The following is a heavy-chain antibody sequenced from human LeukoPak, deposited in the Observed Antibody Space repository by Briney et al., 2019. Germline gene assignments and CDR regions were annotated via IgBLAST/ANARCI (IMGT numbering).Heavy chain of an antibody. D-gene: IGHD3-3*01. CDR3: AKDDPPFGVVNYYFDY. CDR1: GFTFNSYA. V-gene: IGHV3-23*01. CDR2: ISGSGGST. Sequence: PGGSLRLSCAASGFTFNSYAMSWVRQAPGKGLEWVSAISGSGGSTYYADSVKGRFTISRDNSKNTLYLQMNSLRAEDTAVYYCAKDDPPFGVVNYYFDYWGQGTLVTVSS. J-gene: IGHJ4*02.